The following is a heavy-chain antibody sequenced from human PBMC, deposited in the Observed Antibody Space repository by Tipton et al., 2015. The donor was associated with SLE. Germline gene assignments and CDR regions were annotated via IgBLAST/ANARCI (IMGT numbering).Heavy chain of an antibody. J-gene: IGHJ4*02. Sequence: SLRLSCAASGFTFGSYAMSWVRQGPGKGLEWVSAISGSGGSTYYVESVKGRFTISRDNSKNTLYLQMTSLRAEDTAVYYCAKDWGRRGGTYLFDYWGQGTLVTVSS. CDR1: GFTFGSYA. D-gene: IGHD1-26*01. CDR2: ISGSGGST. V-gene: IGHV3-23*01. CDR3: AKDWGRRGGTYLFDY.